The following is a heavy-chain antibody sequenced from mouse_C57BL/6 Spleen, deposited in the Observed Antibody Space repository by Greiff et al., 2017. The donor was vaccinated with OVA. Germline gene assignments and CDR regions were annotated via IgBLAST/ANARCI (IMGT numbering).Heavy chain of an antibody. Sequence: QVQLQQSGAELVKPGASVKMSCKASGYTFTTYPIEWMKQNHGKSLEWIGNFHPYNDDTKSNEKFKGKATLTVEKSSSTVYLELSRLTSDDSAVYYCARGSTTVAPHWYFDVWGTGTTVTVSS. CDR1: GYTFTTYP. CDR2: FHPYNDDT. CDR3: ARGSTTVAPHWYFDV. J-gene: IGHJ1*03. V-gene: IGHV1-47*01. D-gene: IGHD1-1*01.